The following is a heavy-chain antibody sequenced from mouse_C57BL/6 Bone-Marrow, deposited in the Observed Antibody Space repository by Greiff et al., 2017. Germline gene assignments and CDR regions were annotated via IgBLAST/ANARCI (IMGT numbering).Heavy chain of an antibody. D-gene: IGHD2-2*01. Sequence: QVQLQQPGAELVKPGASVKLSCKASGYTFTSYWMQWVNQRPGQSLEWIGEIDPSDSYTNYNQKFKGKATLTVDKASSTAYMQLSILTSEDSAVYDCARWLSLRGDYWGQGTSVTVSS. CDR3: ARWLSLRGDY. V-gene: IGHV1-50*01. CDR1: GYTFTSYW. CDR2: IDPSDSYT. J-gene: IGHJ4*01.